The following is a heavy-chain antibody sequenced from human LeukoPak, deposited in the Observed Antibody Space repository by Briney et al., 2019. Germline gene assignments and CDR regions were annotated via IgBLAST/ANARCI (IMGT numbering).Heavy chain of an antibody. J-gene: IGHJ5*02. D-gene: IGHD5-12*01. Sequence: PSQTLSLTYTVSGGSISSGDYYWSWIRQPPGKGLEWIGYIYYSGSTYYNPSLKSRVTISVDTSKNQFSLKLSSVTAADTAVYYCARLTGIVAVIFDPWGQGTLVTVSS. CDR2: IYYSGST. CDR3: ARLTGIVAVIFDP. V-gene: IGHV4-30-4*01. CDR1: GGSISSGDYY.